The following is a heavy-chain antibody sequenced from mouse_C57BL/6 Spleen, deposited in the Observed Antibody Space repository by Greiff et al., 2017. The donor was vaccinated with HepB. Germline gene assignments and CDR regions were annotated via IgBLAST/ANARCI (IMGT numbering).Heavy chain of an antibody. V-gene: IGHV5-6*01. D-gene: IGHD2-12*01. CDR2: ISSGGSYT. J-gene: IGHJ3*01. Sequence: EVQLVESGGDLVKPGGSLKLSCAASGFTFSSYGMSWVRQTPNKRLEWVATISSGGSYTYYPDSVKGRFTISRDNAKNTLYLQMSSLKSEDTAMYYCARRRPGFADWGQGTLVTVSA. CDR1: GFTFSSYG. CDR3: ARRRPGFAD.